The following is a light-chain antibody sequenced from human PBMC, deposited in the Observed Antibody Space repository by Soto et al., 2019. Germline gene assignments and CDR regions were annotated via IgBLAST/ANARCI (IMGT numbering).Light chain of an antibody. Sequence: ALTQPRSVSGSPGQSVTISCTGTSSDIGGYNFVSWYQQHPGKAPKVMIYDVTKRPSGVPNRFSGSKSDNTASLTISGLQAEDEADYFCSSFAGTYNFVFGTGTKVTVL. CDR3: SSFAGTYNFV. V-gene: IGLV2-11*01. J-gene: IGLJ1*01. CDR2: DVT. CDR1: SSDIGGYNF.